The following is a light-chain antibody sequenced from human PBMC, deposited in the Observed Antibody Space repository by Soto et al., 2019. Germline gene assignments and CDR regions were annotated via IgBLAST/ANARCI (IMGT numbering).Light chain of an antibody. Sequence: EIVLTQSPGTLSLSPGERATLSCRASQSVASSYSAWYLAWYQQKPGQAPRLLIYGASTRATGIPDRFSGSGSRTDFTLTISRLEPEDFAVYYCQQYGNSPFTFGPGTKVDVK. CDR1: QSVASSY. V-gene: IGKV3-20*01. J-gene: IGKJ3*01. CDR3: QQYGNSPFT. CDR2: GAS.